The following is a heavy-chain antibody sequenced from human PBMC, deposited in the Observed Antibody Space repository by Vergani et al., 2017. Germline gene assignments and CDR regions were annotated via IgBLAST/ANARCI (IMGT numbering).Heavy chain of an antibody. D-gene: IGHD2-15*01. J-gene: IGHJ2*01. Sequence: QVQLQESGPGLVKPSQTLSLTCTVSGGSISSYYWSWIRQPPGKGLEWIGYIYYSGSTNYNPSLKSRVTISVDTSKNQFSLKLSSVTAADTAVYYCARSSGINWYFDLWGRGTLVTVSS. CDR3: ARSSGINWYFDL. V-gene: IGHV4-59*01. CDR1: GGSISSYY. CDR2: IYYSGST.